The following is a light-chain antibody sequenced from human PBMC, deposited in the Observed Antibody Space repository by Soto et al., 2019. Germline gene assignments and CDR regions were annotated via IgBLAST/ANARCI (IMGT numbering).Light chain of an antibody. J-gene: IGKJ4*01. Sequence: IQVTQSPSSLSASVGDIVTITCLASQGITSYLAWYQQRPGKAPGLLIYSASTLQSGVPSRFSGSGYGTDFSLTISNLQPEDFATYYCQQLYSHPLTFGGGTKVDI. CDR2: SAS. CDR1: QGITSY. CDR3: QQLYSHPLT. V-gene: IGKV1-9*01.